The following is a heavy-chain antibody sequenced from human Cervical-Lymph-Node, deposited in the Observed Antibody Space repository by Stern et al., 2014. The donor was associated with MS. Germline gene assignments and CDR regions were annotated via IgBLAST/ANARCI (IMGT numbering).Heavy chain of an antibody. CDR1: GGTFTNYA. V-gene: IGHV1-69*01. CDR3: ARDRSLGVTPFFDS. CDR2: IIPILGTT. D-gene: IGHD3-16*01. J-gene: IGHJ4*02. Sequence: EPLAEPGAEVKKPGASVKVSSKASGGTFTNYAIAWVRQAPGQELEWIGGIIPILGTTDYAQRFQGRVTIDADDSMDVIYMEMNSLSSEDTAVYYCARDRSLGVTPFFDSWGQGTLVTVSS.